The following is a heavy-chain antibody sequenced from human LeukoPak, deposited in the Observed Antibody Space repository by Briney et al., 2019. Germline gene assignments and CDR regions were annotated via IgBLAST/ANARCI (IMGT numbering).Heavy chain of an antibody. J-gene: IGHJ6*03. Sequence: GGSLRLSCAASGFTFTSYGIHWVRQAPGKGLEWVAFIRYDGSKKYYADSVKGRFTISRDNSKNTLYLQMNSLSAEDTAVYYCAKGSKEVLFTRDHHMDVWGKGTTVT. CDR2: IRYDGSKK. D-gene: IGHD3-3*01. V-gene: IGHV3-30*02. CDR3: AKGSKEVLFTRDHHMDV. CDR1: GFTFTSYG.